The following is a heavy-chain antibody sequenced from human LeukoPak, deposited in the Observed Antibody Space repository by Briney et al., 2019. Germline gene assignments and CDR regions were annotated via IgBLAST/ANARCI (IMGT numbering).Heavy chain of an antibody. CDR3: ARDLGNYCDSRGSTNWFDP. CDR1: GGSISSGGYY. CDR2: IYHSGST. J-gene: IGHJ5*02. Sequence: PSETLSLTCTVSGGSISSGGYYWSWIRQPPGKGLEWIGYIYHSGSTYYNPSLKSRVTISVDRSKNQFSLKLSSVTAADTAVYYCARDLGNYCDSRGSTNWFDPWGQGTLVTVSS. V-gene: IGHV4-30-2*01. D-gene: IGHD3-22*01.